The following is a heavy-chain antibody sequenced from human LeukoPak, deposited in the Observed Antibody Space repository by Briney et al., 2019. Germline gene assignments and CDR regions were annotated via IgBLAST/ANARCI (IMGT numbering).Heavy chain of an antibody. J-gene: IGHJ3*02. CDR1: GYTFPGYY. V-gene: IGHV1-2*02. CDR2: INPNSGGT. CDR3: ARHIGHGAFDI. Sequence: ASVKVSCKASGYTFPGYYMHWVRQAPGQGLEWMGWINPNSGGTNYAQKFQGRVTMTRDTSISTAYMELSRLSSDDTAVYYCARHIGHGAFDIWGQVTMVTVSS.